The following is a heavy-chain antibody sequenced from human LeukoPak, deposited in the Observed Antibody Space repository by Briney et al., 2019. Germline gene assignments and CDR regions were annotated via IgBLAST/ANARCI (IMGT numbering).Heavy chain of an antibody. CDR2: IYYSGST. V-gene: IGHV4-59*01. D-gene: IGHD1-26*01. Sequence: SETLSLTCTVSGGSIISYYWSWIRQPPGKGLEWIGYIYYSGSTNYNPSLKSRVTISVDTSENQFSLKLSSVTAADTAVYYCARDSENSGSLGIDYWGQGTLVTVSS. CDR3: ARDSENSGSLGIDY. CDR1: GGSIISYY. J-gene: IGHJ4*02.